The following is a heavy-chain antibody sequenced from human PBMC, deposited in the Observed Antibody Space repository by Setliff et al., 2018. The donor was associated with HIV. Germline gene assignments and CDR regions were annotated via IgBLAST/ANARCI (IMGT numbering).Heavy chain of an antibody. D-gene: IGHD3-16*02. Sequence: PSETLSLTCAVYGGSFSGYYWSWIRQPPGKGLEWIGEINHSGSTNYNPSLKSRVTISIDTSKNQFSLKVSSVTAADTALYYCARGLPGAYRYSYYYYYMDVWDKGTRSPSP. J-gene: IGHJ6*03. V-gene: IGHV4-34*01. CDR1: GGSFSGYY. CDR3: ARGLPGAYRYSYYYYYMDV. CDR2: INHSGST.